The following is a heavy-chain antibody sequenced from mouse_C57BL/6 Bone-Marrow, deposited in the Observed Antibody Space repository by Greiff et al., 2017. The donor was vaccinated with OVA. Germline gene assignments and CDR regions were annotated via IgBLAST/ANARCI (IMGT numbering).Heavy chain of an antibody. CDR1: GFSFTSYA. CDR3: ARNAYYYGSSYGFAY. V-gene: IGHV2-9-1*01. D-gene: IGHD1-1*01. Sequence: VKLMESGPGLVAPSQSLSITCTVSGFSFTSYAISWVRQPPGKGLEWLGVIWTGGGTNYNSALKSRLSISKDNSKSQVFLKMNSLQTEDTARYYCARNAYYYGSSYGFAYWGQGTLVTVSA. J-gene: IGHJ3*01. CDR2: IWTGGGT.